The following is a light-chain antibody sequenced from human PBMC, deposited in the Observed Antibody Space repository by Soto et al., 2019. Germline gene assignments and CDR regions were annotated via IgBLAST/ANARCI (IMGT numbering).Light chain of an antibody. CDR1: RSISDW. CDR3: LQYANYSWA. V-gene: IGKV1-5*01. J-gene: IGKJ1*01. Sequence: DIQMTQSPSTLSPSVGDTVTITCRASRSISDWLAWYQQKPGKAPKLLIFDASTLKSGVPSRFRGSGSGTEFTLTISSLQPDDVATYYCLQYANYSWAFGQGTKV. CDR2: DAS.